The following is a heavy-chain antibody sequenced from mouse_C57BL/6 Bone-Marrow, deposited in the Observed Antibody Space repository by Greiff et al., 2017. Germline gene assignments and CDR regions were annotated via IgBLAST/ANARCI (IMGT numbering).Heavy chain of an antibody. CDR2: IYPRSGNT. J-gene: IGHJ4*01. CDR1: GYTFTSYG. Sequence: QVQLQQSGAELARPGASVKLSCKASGYTFTSYGISWVKQRTGQGLEWIGEIYPRSGNTYYTEKFKGKATLTADKSSSTAYMELRSLTSEDSAVYFCARNDGYYRGYAMDYWGQGTSVTVSS. D-gene: IGHD2-3*01. V-gene: IGHV1-81*01. CDR3: ARNDGYYRGYAMDY.